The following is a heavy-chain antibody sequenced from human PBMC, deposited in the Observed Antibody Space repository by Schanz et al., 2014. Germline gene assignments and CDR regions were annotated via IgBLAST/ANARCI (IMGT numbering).Heavy chain of an antibody. J-gene: IGHJ4*02. CDR2: ISSGGRNI. CDR3: ARGDPVAGLDY. V-gene: IGHV3-21*04. Sequence: EVRLVESGGGLVKPGGSLRLSCAASGFSFSTYGMTWVRQAPGKGLEWVSSISSGGRNISYADSLKGRFTISRDNSKNTLFLQMSSLRAEDTGMYYCARGDPVAGLDYWGRGTLVTVSS. CDR1: GFSFSTYG.